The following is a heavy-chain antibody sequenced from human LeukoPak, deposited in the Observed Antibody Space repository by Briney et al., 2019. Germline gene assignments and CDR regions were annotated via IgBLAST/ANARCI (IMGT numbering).Heavy chain of an antibody. V-gene: IGHV3-48*01. D-gene: IGHD3-22*01. CDR3: ARASYDNSGYYSGAGARADY. CDR1: GFTFSSYS. CDR2: ISFSSATV. Sequence: GGSLRLSCAASGFTFSSYSMNWVRQAPGKGLEWISYISFSSATVYYAGSVQGRFTISRDNAKNSLYLQINSLRAEDTAVYYCARASYDNSGYYSGAGARADYWGQGILVTVSS. J-gene: IGHJ4*02.